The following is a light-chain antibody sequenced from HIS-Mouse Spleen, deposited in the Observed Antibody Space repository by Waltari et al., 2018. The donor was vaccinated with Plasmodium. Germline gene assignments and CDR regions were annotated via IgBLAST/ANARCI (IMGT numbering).Light chain of an antibody. Sequence: DIQMTQSQSSLSASVGDRVTITCRASQSISSYLNWYKQKPGKAPKLLIYAASSLQSGVPSRFSGSGSGTDFTLTISSLQPEDFATYYCQQSYSTLPLTFGGGTKVEIK. CDR3: QQSYSTLPLT. J-gene: IGKJ4*01. CDR2: AAS. CDR1: QSISSY. V-gene: IGKV1-39*01.